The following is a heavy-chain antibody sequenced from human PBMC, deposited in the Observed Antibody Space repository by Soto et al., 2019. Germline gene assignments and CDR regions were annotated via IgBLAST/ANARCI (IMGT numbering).Heavy chain of an antibody. D-gene: IGHD1-7*01. CDR2: IYHSGST. CDR1: GGSISSSNW. CDR3: ASTSITGTTGVPYYFDY. V-gene: IGHV4-4*02. J-gene: IGHJ4*02. Sequence: SETLSLTCAVSGGSISSSNWWSWVRQPPGKGLEWIGEIYHSGSTNYNPSLKSRVTISVDKSKSQFSLKLSSVTAADTAVYYCASTSITGTTGVPYYFDYWGQGTLVTVSS.